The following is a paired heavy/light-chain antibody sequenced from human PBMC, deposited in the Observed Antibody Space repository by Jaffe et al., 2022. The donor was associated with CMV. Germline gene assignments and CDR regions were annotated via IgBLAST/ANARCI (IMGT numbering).Heavy chain of an antibody. CDR1: GFTFSHFG. D-gene: IGHD2-21*01. J-gene: IGHJ4*02. CDR3: AKAIAGVIASDH. Sequence: EVQVLESGGGLVQPGGSLRLSCAASGFTFSHFGMVWVRQAPGRGLEWVSLITGSGDSKYYADSVRGRFTISRDNSKNTLYLQMSSLRADDTAVYFCAKAIAGVIASDHWGQGTVVSVSS. V-gene: IGHV3-23*01. CDR2: ITGSGDSK.
Light chain of an antibody. J-gene: IGKJ1*01. CDR1: QSVSSSY. CDR3: QQYDSSPPSWT. CDR2: GTS. V-gene: IGKV3-20*01. Sequence: TVLTQTPGTLSLSPGERATLSCRASQSVSSSYLAWYQQKPGQAPRLLIYGTSTRATGIPDRFSGSGFGTDFSLTISRLEPEDFAVYYCQQYDSSPPSWTFGQGTKVEVK.